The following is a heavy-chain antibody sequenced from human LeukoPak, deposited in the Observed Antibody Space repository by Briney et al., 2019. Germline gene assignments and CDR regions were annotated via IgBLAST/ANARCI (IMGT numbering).Heavy chain of an antibody. V-gene: IGHV3-30*18. CDR2: ISYDGSNK. J-gene: IGHJ4*02. Sequence: GRSLRLSCAASGFTFSSYGMHWVRQAPGKGLEWVAVISYDGSNKYYADSVKGRFTISRDNSKNTLYLQMNSLRAEDTAVYYCAKTLDWSYFDYRGQGTLVTVSS. CDR3: AKTLDWSYFDY. D-gene: IGHD1-1*01. CDR1: GFTFSSYG.